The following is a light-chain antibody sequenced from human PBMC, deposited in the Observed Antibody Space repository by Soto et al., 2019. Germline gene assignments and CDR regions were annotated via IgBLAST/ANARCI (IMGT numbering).Light chain of an antibody. CDR2: GNS. V-gene: IGLV1-40*01. Sequence: QSVLTQPPSVSGATGQRVTIYCTGSSSNIGAGYDVHWYQQLPGTAPKLLIYGNSNRPSGVPDRFSGSKSGTSASLAITGLQAEDEADYYCQSYDSSLSVVVFGGGTKLTVL. J-gene: IGLJ2*01. CDR1: SSNIGAGYD. CDR3: QSYDSSLSVVV.